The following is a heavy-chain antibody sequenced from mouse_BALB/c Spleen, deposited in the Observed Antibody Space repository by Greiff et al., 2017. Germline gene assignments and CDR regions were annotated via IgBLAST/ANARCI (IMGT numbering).Heavy chain of an antibody. CDR2: ISSGSSTI. V-gene: IGHV5-17*02. D-gene: IGHD1-1*01. J-gene: IGHJ4*01. Sequence: EVQVVESGGGLVQPGGSRKLSCAASGFTFSSFGMHWVRQAPEKGLEWVAYISSGSSTIYYADTVKGRFTISRDNPKNTLFLQMTSLRSEDTAMYYCARGHYYGSSYVAMDYWGQGTSVTVSS. CDR3: ARGHYYGSSYVAMDY. CDR1: GFTFSSFG.